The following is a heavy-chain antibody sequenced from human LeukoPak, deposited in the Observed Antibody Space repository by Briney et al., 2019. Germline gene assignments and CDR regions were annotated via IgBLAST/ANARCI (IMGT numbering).Heavy chain of an antibody. CDR2: MGVSGDNV. J-gene: IGHJ3*02. CDR1: GFTFSAYG. CDR3: AKDPNGDYVGAFDT. D-gene: IGHD4-17*01. V-gene: IGHV3-23*01. Sequence: GGSLRLSCAASGFTFSAYGVTWVRQAPGKGLEWVSSMGVSGDNVHYTDSVKGRFAISRDNSKNTLYLQMNSLRAEDAAVYYCAKDPNGDYVGAFDTWGQGTMVIVSS.